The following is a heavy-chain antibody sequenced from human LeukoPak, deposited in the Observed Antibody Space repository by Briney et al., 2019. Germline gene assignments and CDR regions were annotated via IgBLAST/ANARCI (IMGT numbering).Heavy chain of an antibody. CDR1: GFTFSSYW. D-gene: IGHD2/OR15-2a*01. CDR3: AGGPTRANSSGY. CDR2: IKQDGSEK. J-gene: IGHJ4*02. V-gene: IGHV3-7*01. Sequence: PGGSLRLSCAASGFTFSSYWMSWVRQAPGKGLEWVAKIKQDGSEKDYVDSVRGRFTLSRDNAKNSLYLQMNSLRAEDTAVYYCAGGPTRANSSGYWGQGTLVTVSS.